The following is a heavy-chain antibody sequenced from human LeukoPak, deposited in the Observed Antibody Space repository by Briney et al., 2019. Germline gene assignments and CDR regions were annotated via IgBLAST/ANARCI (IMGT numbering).Heavy chain of an antibody. D-gene: IGHD3-22*01. CDR2: IYSGGST. V-gene: IGHV3-53*01. CDR3: ARDPDYNDSA. Sequence: GGFSTFSCAASGFTVSSSYMRWVRQVPRQGLEWVSGIYSGGSTYYAHSVKGRFTISRDNSKNTLYLQMHSLRADDTAVYYCARDPDYNDSAWGQGTLVTVSS. J-gene: IGHJ4*02. CDR1: GFTVSSSY.